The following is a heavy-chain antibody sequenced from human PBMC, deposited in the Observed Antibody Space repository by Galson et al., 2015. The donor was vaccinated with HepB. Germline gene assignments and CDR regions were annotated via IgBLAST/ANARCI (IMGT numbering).Heavy chain of an antibody. CDR3: ARGEIRVPEAFDI. D-gene: IGHD1-14*01. Sequence: SVKVSCKASGYTFSHYGINWVRQAPGQGLEWMGWISTYSGDTDYAVKLQGRVAVTTDTATTTVYLEMRSLRVDDTAVYYCARGEIRVPEAFDIWGQGTMVTVSS. J-gene: IGHJ3*02. CDR2: ISTYSGDT. V-gene: IGHV1-18*01. CDR1: GYTFSHYG.